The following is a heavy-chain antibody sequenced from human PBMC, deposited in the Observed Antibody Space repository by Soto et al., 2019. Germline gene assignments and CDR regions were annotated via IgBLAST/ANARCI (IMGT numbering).Heavy chain of an antibody. CDR3: ARGAYSSSCFAY. Sequence: EVQVVESGGGLVQPEGSLRLSCAASGITFNTYWMHWVRQAPGKGLVWVSRITSDGSGTSYADSVKGRFTISRDNAKNTLYLQMTSLRVEDTAVYYCARGAYSSSCFAYWGQGPLVTVSS. D-gene: IGHD6-13*01. V-gene: IGHV3-74*01. J-gene: IGHJ4*02. CDR1: GITFNTYW. CDR2: ITSDGSGT.